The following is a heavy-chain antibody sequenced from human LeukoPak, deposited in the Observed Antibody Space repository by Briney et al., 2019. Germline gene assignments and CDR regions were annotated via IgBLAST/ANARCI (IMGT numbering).Heavy chain of an antibody. D-gene: IGHD3-22*01. CDR2: IIPIFGTA. CDR3: ARDLVYYDSSGYYLVWPFDY. J-gene: IGHJ4*02. CDR1: RGTFSSYA. Sequence: ASVKVSCKASRGTFSSYAISWVRPAPGQGLEWMGRIIPIFGTANYAQKFQSSVTITTDASTSTGYMELSSLRSEDTAVYYCARDLVYYDSSGYYLVWPFDYGGQGTRVTVFS. V-gene: IGHV1-69*05.